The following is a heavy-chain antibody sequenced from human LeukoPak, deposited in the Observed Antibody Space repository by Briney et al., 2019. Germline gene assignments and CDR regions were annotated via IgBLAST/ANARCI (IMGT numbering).Heavy chain of an antibody. Sequence: GGSLRLSCAASGFTFSSYAMHWVRQAPGKGLEWVAVISYDGSNKYYADSVKGRFTISRDNSKNTLYLQMNSLRAEDTAVYYCASSPPPDYWGQGTLVTVSS. V-gene: IGHV3-30-3*01. J-gene: IGHJ4*02. CDR1: GFTFSSYA. CDR2: ISYDGSNK. CDR3: ASSPPPDY.